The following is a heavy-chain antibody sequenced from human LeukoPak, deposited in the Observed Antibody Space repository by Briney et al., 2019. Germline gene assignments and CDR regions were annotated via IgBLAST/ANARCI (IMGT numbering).Heavy chain of an antibody. J-gene: IGHJ4*02. CDR2: INPNSGGT. D-gene: IGHD2-2*01. Sequence: ASVKVSCKAAGHTLTGYYMHWLRQAPGQGLEWMGWINPNSGGTSYGQKIQGRVTMTRDTSNSTAYMELSKLRSDDTAVYYCARGRCSSRSCYLFDYWGQGTLVTVSS. CDR1: GHTLTGYY. CDR3: ARGRCSSRSCYLFDY. V-gene: IGHV1-2*02.